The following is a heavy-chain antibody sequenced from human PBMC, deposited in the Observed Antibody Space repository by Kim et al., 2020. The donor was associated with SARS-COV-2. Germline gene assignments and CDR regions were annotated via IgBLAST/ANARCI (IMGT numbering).Heavy chain of an antibody. CDR2: INTRTGTP. Sequence: ASVKVSCKASGYTISTYAMNWVRQAPGQGLEWVGWINTRTGTPTYGQGFSGRFVFSLDTSVSTAYLQISSLKSADAAVYYCARGGEYYDLWSSHHYGLDVWGQGTTVTVSS. CDR3: ARGGEYYDLWSSHHYGLDV. CDR1: GYTISTYA. V-gene: IGHV7-4-1*02. J-gene: IGHJ6*02. D-gene: IGHD3-3*01.